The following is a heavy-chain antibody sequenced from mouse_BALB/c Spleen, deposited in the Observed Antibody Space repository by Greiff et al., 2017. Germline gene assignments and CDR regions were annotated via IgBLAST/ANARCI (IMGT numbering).Heavy chain of an antibody. CDR1: GYSFTSYY. Sequence: VQRVESGPELVKPGASVKISCKASGYSFTSYYIHWVKQRPGQGLEWIGWIFPGSGNTKYNEKFKGKATLTADTSSSTAYMQLSSLTSEDSAVYFCARERYGGYYAMDYWGQGTSVTVSS. V-gene: IGHV1-66*01. CDR2: IFPGSGNT. J-gene: IGHJ4*01. CDR3: ARERYGGYYAMDY. D-gene: IGHD2-14*01.